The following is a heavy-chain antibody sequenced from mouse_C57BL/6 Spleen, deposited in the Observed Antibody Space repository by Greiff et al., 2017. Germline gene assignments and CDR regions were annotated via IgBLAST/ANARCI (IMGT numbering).Heavy chain of an antibody. CDR2: IDPETGGT. CDR3: TRFPTENLDY. Sequence: VQLQQSGAELVRPGASVTLSCKASGYTFTDYEMHWVKQTPVHGLEWIGAIDPETGGTAYNQKFKGKAILTADKSSSTAYMELRSLTSEDSAVXYCTRFPTENLDYWGQGTTLTVSS. J-gene: IGHJ2*01. CDR1: GYTFTDYE. D-gene: IGHD4-1*02. V-gene: IGHV1-15*01.